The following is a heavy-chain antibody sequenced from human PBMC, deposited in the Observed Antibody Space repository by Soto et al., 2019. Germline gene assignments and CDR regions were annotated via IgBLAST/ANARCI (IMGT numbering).Heavy chain of an antibody. V-gene: IGHV3-7*04. Sequence: PGGSLRLSCAPSGFTFSNYWMSWVRQAPGKGLEWVANIKQDGSENYYVDSVEGRFTLSRDNAKNSLHLQMNSLRAEDTAIYFCARVAYNHGWIFDYCCQGPLVTVSS. D-gene: IGHD6-19*01. CDR1: GFTFSNYW. J-gene: IGHJ4*01. CDR3: ARVAYNHGWIFDY. CDR2: IKQDGSEN.